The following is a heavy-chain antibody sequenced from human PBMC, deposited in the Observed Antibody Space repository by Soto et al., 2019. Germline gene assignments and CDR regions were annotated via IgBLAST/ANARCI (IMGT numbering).Heavy chain of an antibody. CDR1: GVSITNYF. J-gene: IGHJ5*02. CDR3: AREITENWFDP. D-gene: IGHD3-10*01. CDR2: IYYTGTT. V-gene: IGHV4-59*01. Sequence: PXATLSLTCTVSGVSITNYFWAWIRQSPGKGLEWIGKIYYTGTTYYNPSLKSRLTISVDTSKNQFSLKLTSVTTADAAVYYCAREITENWFDPWGQGALVTVSS.